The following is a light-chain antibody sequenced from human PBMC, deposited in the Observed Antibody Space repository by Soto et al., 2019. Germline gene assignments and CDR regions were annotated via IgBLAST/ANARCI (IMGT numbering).Light chain of an antibody. CDR2: AAS. J-gene: IGKJ3*01. CDR1: QGISNY. V-gene: IGKV1-27*01. Sequence: DVQMTQSPSSLSASVGDRVTITCRASQGISNYLAWYQQKPGKVPKLLIYAASTLQSGVPSRFSGSGSGADFTLTISSLQPEDVATYYGQKYNSAPFTFGPGTKVHIK. CDR3: QKYNSAPFT.